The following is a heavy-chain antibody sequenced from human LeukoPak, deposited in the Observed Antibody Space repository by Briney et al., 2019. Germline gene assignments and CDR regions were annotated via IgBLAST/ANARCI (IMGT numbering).Heavy chain of an antibody. CDR1: GGSISSYY. V-gene: IGHV4-4*07. CDR3: ARSADFWSGYYNWFDP. D-gene: IGHD3-3*01. CDR2: IYTSGST. J-gene: IGHJ5*02. Sequence: SETLSLTCTVSGGSISSYYWSWIRQPAGKGLEWIGRIYTSGSTNYNPSLKSRVTMSVDTSKSQFSLKLSSVTAADTAVYYCARSADFWSGYYNWFDPWGQGTLVTVSS.